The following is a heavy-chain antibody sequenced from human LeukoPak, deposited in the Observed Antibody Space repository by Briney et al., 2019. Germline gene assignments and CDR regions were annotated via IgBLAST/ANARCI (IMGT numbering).Heavy chain of an antibody. CDR2: IYSGGST. J-gene: IGHJ6*02. CDR3: AREVDYYDSSGAYYYYGMDV. V-gene: IGHV3-53*01. Sequence: GSLRLSFAASGFTVSSNYMSWVRPAPGNGLEWVSVIYSGGSTYYADSVKGRFTISRDNSKNTLYLQMNSLRAEDTAVYYCAREVDYYDSSGAYYYYGMDVWGQGTTVTVSS. CDR1: GFTVSSNY. D-gene: IGHD3-22*01.